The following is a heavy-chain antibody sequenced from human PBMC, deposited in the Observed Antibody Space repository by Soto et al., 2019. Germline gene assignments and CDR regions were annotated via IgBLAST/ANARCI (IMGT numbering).Heavy chain of an antibody. CDR1: GGSISSYY. V-gene: IGHV4-59*01. J-gene: IGHJ4*02. CDR3: AIGGERWLKSLDY. Sequence: SETLSLTCTVSGGSISSYYWSWIRQPPGKGLEWIGYIYYSGSTNYNPSLKSRVTISVDTSKNQFSLKLSSVTAADTAVYYCAIGGERWLKSLDYWGQGTLVTVSS. D-gene: IGHD3-16*01. CDR2: IYYSGST.